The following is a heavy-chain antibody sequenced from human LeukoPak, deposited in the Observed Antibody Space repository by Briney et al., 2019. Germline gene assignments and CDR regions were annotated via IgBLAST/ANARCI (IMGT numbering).Heavy chain of an antibody. J-gene: IGHJ4*02. CDR1: GFTFSSFA. Sequence: GSLRISCAASGFTFSSFAMSWVRQAPGKGLEWVSAIGGSGGSTYYADSVKGRFTISRDNSKNTLYLQMNSLRAEDTAVYYCAKGSSTVTTVDHWGQGTLVTVSS. D-gene: IGHD5-24*01. V-gene: IGHV3-23*01. CDR3: AKGSSTVTTVDH. CDR2: IGGSGGST.